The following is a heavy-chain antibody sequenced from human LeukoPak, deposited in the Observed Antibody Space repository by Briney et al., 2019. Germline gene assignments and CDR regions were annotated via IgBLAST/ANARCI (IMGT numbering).Heavy chain of an antibody. CDR3: ARSDGVATIDY. Sequence: SETLSLTCAVYGGSFSGYYWSWIRQPPGKGLEWIGEINHSGSTNYNPSLKSRVTISVDTSKNQFSLKLSSVTAADTAVYYCARSDGVATIDYWGQGTLVTVSS. D-gene: IGHD5-24*01. V-gene: IGHV4-34*01. CDR2: INHSGST. J-gene: IGHJ4*02. CDR1: GGSFSGYY.